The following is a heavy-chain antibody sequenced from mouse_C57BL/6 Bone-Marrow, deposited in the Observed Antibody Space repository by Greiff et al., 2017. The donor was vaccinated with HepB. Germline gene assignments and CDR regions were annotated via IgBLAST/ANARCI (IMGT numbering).Heavy chain of an antibody. D-gene: IGHD2-3*01. V-gene: IGHV2-5*01. J-gene: IGHJ4*01. Sequence: VQLQQSGPGLVQPSQSLSITCTVSGFSLTSYGVHWVRQSPGKGLEWLGVIWRGGSTDYNAAFMSRLSITKDNSKSQVFFKMNSLQADDTAIYYGAKDGLLRPYAMDYWGQGTSVTVSS. CDR1: GFSLTSYG. CDR3: AKDGLLRPYAMDY. CDR2: IWRGGST.